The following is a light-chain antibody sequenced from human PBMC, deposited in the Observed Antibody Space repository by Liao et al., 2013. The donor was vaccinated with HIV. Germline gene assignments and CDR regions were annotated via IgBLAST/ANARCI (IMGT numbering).Light chain of an antibody. Sequence: SYELTQPPSVSVSPGQTASITCSGGKLGNKYACWYQQKPGQSPVLVIYQDSKRPSGIPERFSGSNSGNSATLTISGTQPADEADYYCLAWDSNIVVFGAGTKLTVL. J-gene: IGLJ2*01. CDR1: KLGNKY. V-gene: IGLV3-1*01. CDR2: QDS. CDR3: LAWDSNIVV.